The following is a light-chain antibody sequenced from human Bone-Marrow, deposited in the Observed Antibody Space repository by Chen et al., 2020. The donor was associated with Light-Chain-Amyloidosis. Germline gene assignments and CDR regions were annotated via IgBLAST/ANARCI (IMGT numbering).Light chain of an antibody. CDR2: DAS. CDR3: QVWDRSSDRPV. V-gene: IGLV3-21*02. J-gene: IGLJ3*02. CDR1: NIGSTS. Sequence: SYVLTQPSSVSVAPGQTATIACGGTNIGSTSVHWYQQTPGQAPLLVVYDASDRPPGIPERLSGSNSGNTATLTISRVEAGDEADYYCQVWDRSSDRPVFGGGTKLTVL.